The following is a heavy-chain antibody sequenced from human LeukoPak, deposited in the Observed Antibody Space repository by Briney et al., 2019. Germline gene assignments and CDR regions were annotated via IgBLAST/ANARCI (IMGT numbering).Heavy chain of an antibody. CDR2: IDKKDEGYATAT. V-gene: IGHV3-73*01. J-gene: IGHJ5*02. D-gene: IGHD1-26*01. CDR1: GFTFSGSA. CDR3: TRDSGTYNWFDP. Sequence: GGSLRLSCAASGFTFSGSAIHWVRQSSGKGLEWVGQIDKKDEGYATATAYAASVKGRFTISRDDSINTAYLQMKSLKTEDTALYYCTRDSGTYNWFDPWGQGTLVTVSS.